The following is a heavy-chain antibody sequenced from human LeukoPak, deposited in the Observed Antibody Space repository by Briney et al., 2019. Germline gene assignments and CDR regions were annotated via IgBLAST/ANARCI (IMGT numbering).Heavy chain of an antibody. CDR3: ARGPTTVTRAFDY. Sequence: SETLSLTCTVSGGSFSIYYWSWIRQPAGKGLEWIGRIYTSGSTNYNPSLKSRVTMSVDTSKNQFSLKLSSVTAADTAVYYCARGPTTVTRAFDYWGQGTLVTVSS. CDR1: GGSFSIYY. CDR2: IYTSGST. D-gene: IGHD4-17*01. J-gene: IGHJ4*02. V-gene: IGHV4-4*07.